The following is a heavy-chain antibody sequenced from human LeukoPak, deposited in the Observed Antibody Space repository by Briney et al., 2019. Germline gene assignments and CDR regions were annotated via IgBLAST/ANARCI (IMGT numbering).Heavy chain of an antibody. Sequence: GGSLRLSCAASGFTFSSYVMHWVRQAPGKGLEWVAIISYDGSNEYYADSVKGRFTISRDNSKNTLYLQMNSLRAEDTAVYYCARDKVRGSAGNYYYMDVWGKGTTVTVSS. D-gene: IGHD1-26*01. CDR2: ISYDGSNE. V-gene: IGHV3-30*04. J-gene: IGHJ6*03. CDR3: ARDKVRGSAGNYYYMDV. CDR1: GFTFSSYV.